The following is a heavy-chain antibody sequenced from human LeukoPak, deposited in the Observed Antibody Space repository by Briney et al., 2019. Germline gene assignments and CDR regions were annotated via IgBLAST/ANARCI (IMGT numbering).Heavy chain of an antibody. Sequence: GASVKVSCKASGYTFTNSHISWVRQAPGQGLEWLGWISAYNGNTNYAQKLQGRVTMTTDTSTSTAYMELRSLRSDDTAVYYCARCRDIVVLPAANNWFDPRGQGTLVTVSS. CDR3: ARCRDIVVLPAANNWFDP. V-gene: IGHV1-18*01. D-gene: IGHD2-2*01. J-gene: IGHJ5*02. CDR1: GYTFTNSH. CDR2: ISAYNGNT.